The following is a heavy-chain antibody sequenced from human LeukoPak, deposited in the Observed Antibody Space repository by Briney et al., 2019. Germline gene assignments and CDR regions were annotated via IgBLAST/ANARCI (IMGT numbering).Heavy chain of an antibody. CDR1: GGSISSYY. CDR2: IYYSGST. V-gene: IGHV4-59*08. Sequence: SETLSLTCTVSGGSISSYYWSWIRQPPGKGLDWIGYIYYSGSTNYNPSLKSRITISVDTSKNQFSLKVTSVSAADTAVYYCARQGLGVVTSFDYWGQGALVTVSS. D-gene: IGHD2-21*02. J-gene: IGHJ4*02. CDR3: ARQGLGVVTSFDY.